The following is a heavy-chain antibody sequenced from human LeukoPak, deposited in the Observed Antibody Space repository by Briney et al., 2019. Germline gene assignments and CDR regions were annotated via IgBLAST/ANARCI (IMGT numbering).Heavy chain of an antibody. J-gene: IGHJ4*02. CDR2: IFPGDSNI. CDR3: ARHRRSRHHANYNGFDY. Sequence: GESLKISCKGSGYSFANFWIGWVRQLPGKGLEWMGVIFPGDSNIKYSPSFRGQVTISVDKSTNTANLQWSSLRASDTATYYCARHRRSRHHANYNGFDYWGQGTLVLVSS. CDR1: GYSFANFW. D-gene: IGHD4/OR15-4a*01. V-gene: IGHV5-51*01.